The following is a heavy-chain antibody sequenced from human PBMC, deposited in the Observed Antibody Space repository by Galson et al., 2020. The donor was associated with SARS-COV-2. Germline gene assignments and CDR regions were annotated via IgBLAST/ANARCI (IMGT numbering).Heavy chain of an antibody. V-gene: IGHV3-53*01. CDR1: GFIVTNSY. D-gene: IGHD2-21*02. CDR2: IFRDGTT. J-gene: IGHJ4*02. Sequence: GGSLRLSCVVSGFIVTNSYMTWVRQAPGKGLEWVSIIFRDGTTHYADSAKGRFTISRDNSKNTLYLHMDSLRAEDTAVYYCTRATDPGSRDWPYFDSWGQGTLVTVSS. CDR3: TRATDPGSRDWPYFDS.